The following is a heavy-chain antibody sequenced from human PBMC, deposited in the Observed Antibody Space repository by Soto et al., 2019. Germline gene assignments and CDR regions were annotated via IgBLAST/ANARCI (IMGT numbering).Heavy chain of an antibody. V-gene: IGHV3-30*18. J-gene: IGHJ4*02. CDR3: AKDGGHCSGGRCYDFRFAY. Sequence: GGSLRLSCAASGFTFSRHGMHWVRQAPGKGLEWVALISYHGSDIKYRDSVKGRFTISRDNSKNTLYLQMDSLRPEDTAMYYCAKDGGHCSGGRCYDFRFAYWGQGTLVIVSS. CDR1: GFTFSRHG. D-gene: IGHD2-15*01. CDR2: ISYHGSDI.